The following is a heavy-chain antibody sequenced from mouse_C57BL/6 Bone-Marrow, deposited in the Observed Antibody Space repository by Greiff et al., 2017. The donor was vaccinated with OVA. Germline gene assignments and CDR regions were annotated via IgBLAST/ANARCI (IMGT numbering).Heavy chain of an antibody. Sequence: VHVKQSGAELVRPGASVKLSCTASGFNITDYYMHWVKQRPEQGLEWIGRIDPEDGDTEYAPKFQGKATMTADTSSNTAYLHLSSLTSEDTAVYYGTKILDLLLRPWYFDVWGTGTTVTVSS. J-gene: IGHJ1*03. CDR2: IDPEDGDT. V-gene: IGHV14-1*01. CDR3: TKILDLLLRPWYFDV. CDR1: GFNITDYY. D-gene: IGHD1-1*01.